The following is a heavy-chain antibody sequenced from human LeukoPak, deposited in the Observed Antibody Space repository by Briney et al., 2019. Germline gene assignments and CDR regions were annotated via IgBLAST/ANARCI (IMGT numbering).Heavy chain of an antibody. CDR2: IRDSGEA. V-gene: IGHV3-66*03. J-gene: IGHJ5*02. CDR1: GLTFSNYA. CDR3: ARDRAANQDWVEFDP. Sequence: PGGSLRLSCTASGLTFSNYATTWVRQAPGKGLEWVGLIRDSGEAFYADFARGRFAISRDESENTLYLQMNSLRVEDTAVYFCARDRAANQDWVEFDPWGQGTPVIVSS. D-gene: IGHD3/OR15-3a*01.